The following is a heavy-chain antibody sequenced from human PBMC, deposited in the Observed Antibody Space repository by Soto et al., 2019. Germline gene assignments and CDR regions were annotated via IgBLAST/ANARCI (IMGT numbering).Heavy chain of an antibody. Sequence: SVKVSCKASGGTFSSYAISWVRQAPGQGREWMGGIIPIFGTANYAQKFQGRVTITADESTSTAYMELSSLRSEDTAVYYCASVVVVPAAPNNWFDPWGQGXLVTVSS. CDR3: ASVVVVPAAPNNWFDP. CDR2: IIPIFGTA. CDR1: GGTFSSYA. V-gene: IGHV1-69*13. J-gene: IGHJ5*02. D-gene: IGHD2-2*01.